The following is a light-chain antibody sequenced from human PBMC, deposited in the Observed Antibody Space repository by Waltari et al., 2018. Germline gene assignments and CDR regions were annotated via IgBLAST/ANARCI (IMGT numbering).Light chain of an antibody. V-gene: IGKV1-5*03. Sequence: DIQMTQSPSTLSASVGDRVTITCRASQSISSWLAWYQQKPGKAPKLLIYKSSNLESGVPSRFSGSGFGTEFTLTISSLQPDDFATYYCQQYKAPPWTFGLGTKVEIK. CDR2: KSS. CDR3: QQYKAPPWT. J-gene: IGKJ1*01. CDR1: QSISSW.